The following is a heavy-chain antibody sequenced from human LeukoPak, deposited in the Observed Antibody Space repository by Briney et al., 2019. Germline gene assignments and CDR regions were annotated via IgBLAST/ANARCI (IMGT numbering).Heavy chain of an antibody. CDR1: GFSFSYAW. J-gene: IGHJ4*02. V-gene: IGHV3-15*01. Sequence: GGSLRLSCAASGFSFSYAWMSWVRQAPGKGLEWVGRIKSRTDGGTTDYATPVKGRFTMSRDDSRNTLYLQMNSLKTEDTAVYYCSTDGPYNGYGGDYWGQGILVTVSS. CDR3: STDGPYNGYGGDY. CDR2: IKSRTDGGTT. D-gene: IGHD5-12*01.